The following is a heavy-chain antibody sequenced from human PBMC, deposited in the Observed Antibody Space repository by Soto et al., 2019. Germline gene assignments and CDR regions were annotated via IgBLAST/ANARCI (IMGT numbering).Heavy chain of an antibody. Sequence: QVQLVESGGGLVKPGGSLRLSCAASGFTFSDYYMSWIRQAPGKGLDWVSHISSSGSTIYYADSVKGRFTISRDNAKNSLYLQMNGLRAEDTAVYYCARDLSRLEYQLRDYWGQGTLVTVSS. CDR3: ARDLSRLEYQLRDY. V-gene: IGHV3-11*01. D-gene: IGHD2-2*01. CDR2: ISSSGSTI. CDR1: GFTFSDYY. J-gene: IGHJ4*02.